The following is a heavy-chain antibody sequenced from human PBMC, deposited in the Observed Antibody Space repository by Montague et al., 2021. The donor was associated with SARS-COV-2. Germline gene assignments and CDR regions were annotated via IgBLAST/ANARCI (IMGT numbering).Heavy chain of an antibody. CDR1: GGSISSNSWY. V-gene: IGHV4-39*07. CDR3: GRVGRQQLGRLSGIDV. Sequence: SETLSLTCTVSGGSISSNSWYWGRQRPPKGQERVWIVSFYYSTSYNHNLNIRSRVTISLDTYKNQLSLRLSTATDADTDVYYCGRVGRQQLGRLSGIDVWGQGTTVTVSS. D-gene: IGHD6-13*01. CDR2: FYYSTSY. J-gene: IGHJ6*02.